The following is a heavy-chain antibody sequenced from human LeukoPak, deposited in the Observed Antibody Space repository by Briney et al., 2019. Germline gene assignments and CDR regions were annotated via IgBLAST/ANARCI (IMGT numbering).Heavy chain of an antibody. V-gene: IGHV4-30-4*01. CDR1: DGSISSGDYY. Sequence: SETLSLTCTVSDGSISSGDYYWSWIRQPPGKGPEWIGYIYYSGSTYYNPSLKSRVTISVDTSKNQFSLKLSSVTAADTAVYYCARTTVVTLVDYWGQGTLVTVSS. J-gene: IGHJ4*02. CDR3: ARTTVVTLVDY. CDR2: IYYSGST. D-gene: IGHD4-23*01.